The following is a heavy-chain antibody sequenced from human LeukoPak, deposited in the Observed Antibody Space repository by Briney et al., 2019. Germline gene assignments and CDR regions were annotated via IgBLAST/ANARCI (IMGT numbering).Heavy chain of an antibody. D-gene: IGHD2-8*02. CDR1: GFTFSSYS. Sequence: GGSLRLSCAASGFTFSSYSMNWVRQAPGKGLEWVSYISSSGTTIYYADSVKGRFTVSRDNSKSTLSLQMNSLRAEDTAIYYCATYRQVLLPFESWGQGTLVTVSS. CDR3: ATYRQVLLPFES. CDR2: ISSSGTTI. V-gene: IGHV3-48*01. J-gene: IGHJ4*02.